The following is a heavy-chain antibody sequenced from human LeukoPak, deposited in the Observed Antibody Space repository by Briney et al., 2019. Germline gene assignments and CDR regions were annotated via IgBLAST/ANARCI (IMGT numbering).Heavy chain of an antibody. D-gene: IGHD6-19*01. CDR3: ARGFDNLGSGWYSY. CDR1: GFTFDDYA. CDR2: ISWNSGSI. J-gene: IGHJ4*02. V-gene: IGHV3-9*01. Sequence: GGSLRLSCAASGFTFDDYATHWVRQAPGKGLEWVSGISWNSGSIGYADSVKGRFTISRDNAKKSLYLHMNSLRAEDTAIYYCARGFDNLGSGWYSYWGQGTLVTVSS.